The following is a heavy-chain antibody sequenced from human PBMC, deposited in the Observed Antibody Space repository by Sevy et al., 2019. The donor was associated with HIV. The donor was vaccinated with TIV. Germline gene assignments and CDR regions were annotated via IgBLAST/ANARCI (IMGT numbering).Heavy chain of an antibody. D-gene: IGHD3-16*01. V-gene: IGHV3-7*01. CDR1: GFTFNSYW. Sequence: GGSLRLSCAASGFTFNSYWMSWVRQAPGKGLEWVANIKKDGSNKYYADSVKGRFTISRDNAKNTLYLQMNSLRPEDTAVYYCARDGLGGFAQTLDVWGQGTTVTVSS. CDR2: IKKDGSNK. CDR3: ARDGLGGFAQTLDV. J-gene: IGHJ6*02.